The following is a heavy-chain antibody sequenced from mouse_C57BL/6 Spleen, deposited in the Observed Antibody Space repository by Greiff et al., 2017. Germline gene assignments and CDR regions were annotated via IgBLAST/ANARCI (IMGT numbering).Heavy chain of an antibody. CDR2: ISYDGSN. Sequence: EVKLMESGPGLVKPSQSLSLTCSVTGYSITSGYYWNWIRQFPGNKLEWLGYISYDGSNNSNPSLKNLISITRDSSKNQFFLKLTSLTTEDTATYYFATAYYCDYWGQGTTLTVSS. V-gene: IGHV3-6*01. J-gene: IGHJ2*01. CDR1: GYSITSGYY. CDR3: ATAYYCDY.